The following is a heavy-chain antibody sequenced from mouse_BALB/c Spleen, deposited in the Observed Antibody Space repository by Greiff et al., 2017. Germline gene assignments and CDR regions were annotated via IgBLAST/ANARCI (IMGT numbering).Heavy chain of an antibody. Sequence: VQLQQPGAELVKPGASVKLSCTASGYTFTSYWMHWVKQRPGQGLEWIGEINPSNGRTNYNEKFKSKATLTVDKSSSTAYMQLSSLTSEDSAVYYCVRGDSSGLAYWGQGTLVTVSA. J-gene: IGHJ3*01. CDR3: VRGDSSGLAY. V-gene: IGHV1S81*02. D-gene: IGHD3-2*01. CDR2: INPSNGRT. CDR1: GYTFTSYW.